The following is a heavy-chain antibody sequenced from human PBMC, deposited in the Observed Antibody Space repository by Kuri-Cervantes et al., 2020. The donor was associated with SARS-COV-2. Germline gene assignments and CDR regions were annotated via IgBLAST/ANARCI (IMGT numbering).Heavy chain of an antibody. CDR1: GGSISSGGYY. CDR2: IYYSGST. V-gene: IGHV4-31*03. CDR3: ARELIIPEYYFDY. J-gene: IGHJ4*02. Sequence: SETLSLTCTVSGGSISSGGYYWSWIRQHPGKGLEWIGYIYYSGSTYYNPSLKSRVTISVDTSKNQFPLKLSSVTAGDTAVYYCARELIIPEYYFDYWGQGTLVTVSS.